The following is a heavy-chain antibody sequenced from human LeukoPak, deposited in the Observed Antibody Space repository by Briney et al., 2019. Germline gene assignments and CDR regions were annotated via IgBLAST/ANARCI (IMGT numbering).Heavy chain of an antibody. CDR2: IKQDGSEK. CDR1: GFTFSNSW. J-gene: IGHJ4*02. D-gene: IGHD3-3*01. CDR3: AKGTVYDFWSGYYKRADYFDY. V-gene: IGHV3-7*02. Sequence: GGSLRLSCAASGFTFSNSWMSWVRQAPGKGLEWVANIKQDGSEKYYLDSVKGRFTISRDNAANSLDLQMNSLRAEDTAVYYCAKGTVYDFWSGYYKRADYFDYWGQGTLVTVSS.